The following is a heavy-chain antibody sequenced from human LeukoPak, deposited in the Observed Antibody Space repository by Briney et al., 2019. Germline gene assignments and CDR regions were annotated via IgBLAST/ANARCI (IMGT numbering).Heavy chain of an antibody. CDR2: ISSSSSYI. D-gene: IGHD6-6*01. J-gene: IGHJ4*02. V-gene: IGHV3-21*01. CDR1: GFTFSSYS. CDR3: ARGRIGIAALDY. Sequence: GGSLRLSCAASGFTFSSYSMNWVRQAPGKGLEWVSSISSSSSYIYYADPVKGRFTISRDNAKNPLYLQMNSLRAEDTAVYYCARGRIGIAALDYWGQGTLVTVSS.